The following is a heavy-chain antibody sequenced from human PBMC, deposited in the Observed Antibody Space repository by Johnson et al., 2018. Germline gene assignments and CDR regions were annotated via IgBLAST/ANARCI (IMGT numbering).Heavy chain of an antibody. D-gene: IGHD3-10*01. CDR2: IISKANSYAT. Sequence: VQLVQSGGGLVQPGGSLKLSCAASGFTFSGSAMHWVRQASGKGLEWVGRIISKANSYATAYAASVKGRFTISRDDSKNTAYLQMNSLKTEDTAVYYCTRQQKVRGVIYYMDVWGKGTTVTVSS. V-gene: IGHV3-73*01. CDR1: GFTFSGSA. J-gene: IGHJ6*03. CDR3: TRQQKVRGVIYYMDV.